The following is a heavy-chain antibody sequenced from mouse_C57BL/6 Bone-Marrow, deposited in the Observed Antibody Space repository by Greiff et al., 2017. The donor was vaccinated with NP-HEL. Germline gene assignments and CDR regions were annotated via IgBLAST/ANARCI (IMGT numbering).Heavy chain of an antibody. CDR2: IYPGDGDT. CDR3: ERGESWGAFFDY. Sequence: QVQLQQSGPELVKPGASVKISCKASGYTFSTSWMNWMKQRPGKGLEWIGRIYPGDGDTPYSGNFEGKASLTADHSSNSAYMQLSRRTSEDYAVYFCERGESWGAFFDYGGQGTTLTGSS. CDR1: GYTFSTSW. J-gene: IGHJ2*01. D-gene: IGHD6-1*01. V-gene: IGHV1-82*01.